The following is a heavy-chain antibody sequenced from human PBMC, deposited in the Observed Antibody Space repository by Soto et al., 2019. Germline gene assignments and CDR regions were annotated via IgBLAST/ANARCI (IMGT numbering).Heavy chain of an antibody. CDR3: ARTPPLGSWTEFDY. D-gene: IGHD6-13*01. V-gene: IGHV3-23*01. CDR2: ISGSGDNT. CDR1: GFTFSNYA. J-gene: IGHJ4*02. Sequence: PGGSLRLSCAASGFTFSNYAMTWVRRAPGKGLEWVSTISGSGDNTYYSTSLKTRLTISKDTSKNQVVLTMTNMDPVDTATYYCARTPPLGSWTEFDYWGQGTLVTVSS.